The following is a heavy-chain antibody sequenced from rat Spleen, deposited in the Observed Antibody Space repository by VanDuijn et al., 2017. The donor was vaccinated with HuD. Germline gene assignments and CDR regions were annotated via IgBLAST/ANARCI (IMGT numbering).Heavy chain of an antibody. CDR2: ISTGGGST. CDR3: TRGAYYYDGYCDY. V-gene: IGHV5-27*01. Sequence: EVQLVESGGGLVQPGRSLKLSCAASGFTFSNYYMAWVRQAPTKGLEWVAYISTGGGSTYYRDSVKGRFTISRDNAKSSLYLQMDSLTSEDTATYYCTRGAYYYDGYCDYWGQGVMVTVSS. J-gene: IGHJ2*01. D-gene: IGHD1-12*03. CDR1: GFTFSNYY.